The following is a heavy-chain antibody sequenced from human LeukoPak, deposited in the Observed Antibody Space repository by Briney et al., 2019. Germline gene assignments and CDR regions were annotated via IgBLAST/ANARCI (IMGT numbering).Heavy chain of an antibody. CDR3: ARARALYYGDYPLESVDY. CDR1: GFTFRNYA. Sequence: PGGSLRLSCAASGFTFRNYAMSWVRQAPGKGLEWVSAISGSGGSAYYADSVKGRFTISRDNAKNSLYLQMNSLRAEDTAVYYCARARALYYGDYPLESVDYWGQGTLVTVSS. D-gene: IGHD4-17*01. CDR2: ISGSGGSA. V-gene: IGHV3-23*01. J-gene: IGHJ4*02.